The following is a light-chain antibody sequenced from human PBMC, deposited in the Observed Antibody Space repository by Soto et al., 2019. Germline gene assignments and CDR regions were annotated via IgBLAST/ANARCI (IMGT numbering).Light chain of an antibody. CDR1: SSDVGGYNY. V-gene: IGLV2-11*01. CDR3: CSYAGTYTVV. CDR2: DVY. Sequence: QSALTQPRSVSGSPGQSVTISCTGTSSDVGGYNYDSWYQHCPGKAPRLMIYDVYNRPSGVPDRFSGSKSGNTASLTISGLQAEDEADYYCCSYAGTYTVVFGGGTKVTVL. J-gene: IGLJ2*01.